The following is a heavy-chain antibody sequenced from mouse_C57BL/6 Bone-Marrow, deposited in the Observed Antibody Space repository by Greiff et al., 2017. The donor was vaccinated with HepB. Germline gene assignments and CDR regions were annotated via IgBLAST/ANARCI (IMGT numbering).Heavy chain of an antibody. D-gene: IGHD1-1*01. CDR3: ARDYYGSRTGGFAY. Sequence: EVQGVDSGGGLVQSGRSLRLSCATSGFTFSDFYMEWVRQAPGKGLEWIAASRNKANDYTTEYSASVKGRFIVSRDTSQSNLDLQMNALRAEDTAIYYCARDYYGSRTGGFAYWGQGTLVTVSA. CDR2: SRNKANDYTT. V-gene: IGHV7-1*01. J-gene: IGHJ3*01. CDR1: GFTFSDFY.